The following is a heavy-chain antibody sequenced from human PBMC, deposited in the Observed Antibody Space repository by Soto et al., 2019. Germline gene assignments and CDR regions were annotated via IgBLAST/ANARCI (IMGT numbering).Heavy chain of an antibody. Sequence: GESLKISCKRSGYSFISYWIAWVRLMPGKGLEWMGSIYPDDSDTKYSPSFQGQVTISADKSISAAYLQWSSLKASDTAIYYCARNSLTGYYNYYYSMDVWGQGTTVTVS. CDR2: IYPDDSDT. J-gene: IGHJ6*02. CDR1: GYSFISYW. CDR3: ARNSLTGYYNYYYSMDV. V-gene: IGHV5-51*01. D-gene: IGHD3-9*01.